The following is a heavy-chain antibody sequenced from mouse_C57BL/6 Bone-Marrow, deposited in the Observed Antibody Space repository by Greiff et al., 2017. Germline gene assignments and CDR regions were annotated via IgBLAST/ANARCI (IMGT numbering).Heavy chain of an antibody. D-gene: IGHD2-14*01. CDR1: DSEVFPIAY. Sequence: VQLQQSGSELRSPGSSVKLSCKDFDSEVFPIAYMSWVRQKPGHGFEWIGGILPSIGRTIYGEKFEDKATLDADTLSNTAYLELNSLTSKDSALDDCARAGVRQDWDFDVWGTGTTVTVSS. V-gene: IGHV15-2*01. J-gene: IGHJ1*03. CDR3: ARAGVRQDWDFDV. CDR2: ILPSIGRT.